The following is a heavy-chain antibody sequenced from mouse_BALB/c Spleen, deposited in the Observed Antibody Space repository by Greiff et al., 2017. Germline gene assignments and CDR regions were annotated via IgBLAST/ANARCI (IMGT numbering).Heavy chain of an antibody. CDR2: IDPANGNT. J-gene: IGHJ4*01. V-gene: IGHV14-3*02. Sequence: GQLQQSGAELVKPGASVKLSCTASGFNIKDTYMHWVKQRPEQGLEWIGRIDPANGNTKYDPKFQGKATITADTSSNTAYLQLSSLTSEDTAVYYCARGIRGNAMDYWGQGTSVTVSS. CDR1: GFNIKDTY. CDR3: ARGIRGNAMDY.